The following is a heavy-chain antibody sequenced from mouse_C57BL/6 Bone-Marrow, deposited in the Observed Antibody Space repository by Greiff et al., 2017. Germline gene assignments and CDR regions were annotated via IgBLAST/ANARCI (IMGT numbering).Heavy chain of an antibody. J-gene: IGHJ2*01. CDR2: INPGSGGT. CDR1: GYAFTNYL. CDR3: AREELAVVATWRSYYFDY. Sequence: QVQLKESGAELVRPGTSVKVSCKASGYAFTNYLIEWVKQRPGQGLEWIGVINPGSGGTNYNEKFKGKATLTADKSTSTAYMQLSRLTSEDSAVXFCAREELAVVATWRSYYFDYWGQGTTLTVSS. D-gene: IGHD1-1*01. V-gene: IGHV1-54*01.